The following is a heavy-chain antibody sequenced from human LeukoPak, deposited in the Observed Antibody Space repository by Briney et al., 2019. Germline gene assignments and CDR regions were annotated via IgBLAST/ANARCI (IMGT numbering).Heavy chain of an antibody. V-gene: IGHV3-30*02. CDR2: IRYDGSNK. Sequence: GGSLRLSCAASGFTFSSYGMHWVRQAPGKGLEWVAFIRYDGSNKYYADSVKGRFTISRDNSKNTLYLQMNSLRAEDTAVYYCAKDLGYYDFWSGYLPGDYWGQGTLVTVSS. CDR1: GFTFSSYG. J-gene: IGHJ4*02. CDR3: AKDLGYYDFWSGYLPGDY. D-gene: IGHD3-3*01.